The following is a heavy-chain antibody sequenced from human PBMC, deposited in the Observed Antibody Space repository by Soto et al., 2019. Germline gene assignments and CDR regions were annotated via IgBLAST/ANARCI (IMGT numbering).Heavy chain of an antibody. CDR2: IYFGTT. D-gene: IGHD1-26*01. J-gene: IGHJ6*03. V-gene: IGHV4-39*01. Sequence: LSVTCTVSAGAISGSCFYGCWIRQPPGKGLEWIGSIYFGTTYYNPSLKSRVTISIDTSKNQFSLNLSSVTAADTALYYCFIHLTAPWEPSTLPMDV. CDR3: FIHLTAPWEPSTLPMDV. CDR1: AGAISGSCFY.